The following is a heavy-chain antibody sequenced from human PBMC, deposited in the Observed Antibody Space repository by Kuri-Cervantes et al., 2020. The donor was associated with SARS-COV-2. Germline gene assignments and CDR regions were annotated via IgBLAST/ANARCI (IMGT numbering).Heavy chain of an antibody. CDR3: ASSQTYYYDSSGSPDDY. Sequence: LSLTCAASGFTFSSYAMHWVRQAPGKGLEWVAVISYDGSNKYYADSVKGRFTISRDNSKNTLYLQMNSLRAEDTAVYYCASSQTYYYDSSGSPDDYWGQGTLVTVSS. CDR1: GFTFSSYA. J-gene: IGHJ4*02. D-gene: IGHD3-22*01. CDR2: ISYDGSNK. V-gene: IGHV3-30-3*01.